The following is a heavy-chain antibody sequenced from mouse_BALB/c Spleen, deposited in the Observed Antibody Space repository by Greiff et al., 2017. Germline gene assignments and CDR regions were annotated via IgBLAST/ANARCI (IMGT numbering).Heavy chain of an antibody. J-gene: IGHJ3*01. CDR2: INSNGGST. D-gene: IGHD2-2*01. Sequence: EVKLVESGGGLVQPGGSLKLSCAASGFTFSSYGMSWVRQTPDKRLELVATINSNGGSTYYPDSVKGRFTISRDNAKNTLYLQMSSLKSEDTAMYYCVYGYDGAYWGQGTLVTVSA. CDR3: VYGYDGAY. CDR1: GFTFSSYG. V-gene: IGHV5-6-3*01.